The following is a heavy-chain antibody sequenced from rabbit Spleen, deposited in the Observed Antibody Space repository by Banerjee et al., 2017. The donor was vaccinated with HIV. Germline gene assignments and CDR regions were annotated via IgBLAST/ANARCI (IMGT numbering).Heavy chain of an antibody. Sequence: QSLEESGGDLVKPGGTLTLTCKASGIDFSSYYYMCWVRQAPGKGLEWIACIYPGSGSTYYASWAKGRFTISKTSSTTVTLQMTSLTVADTATYFCARDAGYLGGGCDYFNLWGQGTLVTVS. CDR2: IYPGSGST. CDR1: GIDFSSYYY. V-gene: IGHV1S40*01. J-gene: IGHJ4*01. CDR3: ARDAGYLGGGCDYFNL. D-gene: IGHD7-1*01.